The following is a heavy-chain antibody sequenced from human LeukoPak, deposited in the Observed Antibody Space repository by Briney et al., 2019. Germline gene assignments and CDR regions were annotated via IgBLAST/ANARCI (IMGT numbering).Heavy chain of an antibody. CDR2: IMWRSGST. V-gene: IGHV3-9*02. CDR3: TKDLTPGGADV. Sequence: GGSLRLSCAVSGFTSDDHAMHWVRQASGKGLEWVAGIMWRSGSTGYGDSVKGRFTISRDNAKKSLYLQMNGLRVEDTAFYCCTKDLTPGGADVWGQGTTVTVSS. J-gene: IGHJ6*02. CDR1: GFTSDDHA. D-gene: IGHD3-10*01.